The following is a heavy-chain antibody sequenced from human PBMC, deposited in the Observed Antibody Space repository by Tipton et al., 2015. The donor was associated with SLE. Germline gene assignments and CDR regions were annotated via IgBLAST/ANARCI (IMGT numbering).Heavy chain of an antibody. CDR3: ANDHRPIGLGVST. V-gene: IGHV3-23*03. CDR2: IYSDENT. Sequence: GSLRLSCAASGFTFSNHAMSWVRQAPGKGLEWVSVIYSDENTYYADSVKGRFTISRDNSKNTLYLQMNSLRLEDTAIYYCANDHRPIGLGVSTWGQGALVTVSS. D-gene: IGHD3-16*01. J-gene: IGHJ5*02. CDR1: GFTFSNHA.